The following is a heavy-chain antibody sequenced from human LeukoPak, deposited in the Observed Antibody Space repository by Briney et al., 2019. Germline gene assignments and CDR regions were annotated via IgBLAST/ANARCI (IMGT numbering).Heavy chain of an antibody. Sequence: ASVKVSCKASGYTFTSCDINWVREATGQGLEWMGWMNPNSGNTGYGQSFQGRITMTRDISIGTAYMELSNLTSEDTAIYYCTRGSSGRRDNWGQGTLVTVSA. CDR1: GYTFTSCD. CDR2: MNPNSGNT. V-gene: IGHV1-8*01. D-gene: IGHD6-19*01. CDR3: TRGSSGRRDN. J-gene: IGHJ4*02.